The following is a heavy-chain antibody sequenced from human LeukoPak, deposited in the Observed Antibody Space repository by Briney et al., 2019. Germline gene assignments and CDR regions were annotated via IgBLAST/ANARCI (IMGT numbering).Heavy chain of an antibody. CDR2: ISGSDGGT. CDR1: GFTFSTYA. Sequence: GGSLRLSCAASGFTFSTYAMSWVRQAPGKGLEWVSAISGSDGGTYYTDSVRGRFAISRDNSKNTLYLQMNSLRAEDTAVYYCAKDLIWLVYYFDHWGQGTLVTVSS. D-gene: IGHD6-19*01. CDR3: AKDLIWLVYYFDH. V-gene: IGHV3-23*01. J-gene: IGHJ4*02.